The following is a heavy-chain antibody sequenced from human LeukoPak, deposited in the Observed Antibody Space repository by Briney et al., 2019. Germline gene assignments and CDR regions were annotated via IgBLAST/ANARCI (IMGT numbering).Heavy chain of an antibody. CDR1: GFNVSSNY. Sequence: GGSLRLSCAASGFNVSSNYMTWIRQAPGKGLEWVSLIYGADAAYYAESVRDRFMISRDNLKNTLFPQMNSLRVEDTALYYCVTSTGQQFIPYDYWGQGTHVTVSS. CDR3: VTSTGQQFIPYDY. CDR2: IYGADAA. D-gene: IGHD6-13*01. V-gene: IGHV3-66*02. J-gene: IGHJ4*02.